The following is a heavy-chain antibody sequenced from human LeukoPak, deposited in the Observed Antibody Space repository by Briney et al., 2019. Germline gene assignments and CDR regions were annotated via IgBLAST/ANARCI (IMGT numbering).Heavy chain of an antibody. V-gene: IGHV3-11*01. J-gene: IGHJ4*02. Sequence: GGSLRLSCAASGLTFSDYHMSWIRQAPGKGLEWVSHISDNGRTKYYANSVQGRFTVSRDNAKNSLYLQMNSLRADDTAVYYCATVHFGYFTFWGQRTLVPVSS. CDR1: GLTFSDYH. CDR2: ISDNGRTK. CDR3: ATVHFGYFTF. D-gene: IGHD3-3*01.